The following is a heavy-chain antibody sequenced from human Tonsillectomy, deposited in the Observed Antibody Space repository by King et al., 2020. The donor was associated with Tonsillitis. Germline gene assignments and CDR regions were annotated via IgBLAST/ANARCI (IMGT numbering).Heavy chain of an antibody. V-gene: IGHV3-21*01. CDR3: ARDSTVTKNWFDP. D-gene: IGHD4-11*01. CDR1: GFTFSSYS. CDR2: ISSSSSYI. J-gene: IGHJ5*02. Sequence: VQLVESGGGLVKPGGSLRLSCAASGFTFSSYSMNWVRQAPGKGLEWDSSISSSSSYIYYADSVKGRFTISRDNAKNSLYLQMNSLRAEDTAVYYCARDSTVTKNWFDPWGQGTLVTVSS.